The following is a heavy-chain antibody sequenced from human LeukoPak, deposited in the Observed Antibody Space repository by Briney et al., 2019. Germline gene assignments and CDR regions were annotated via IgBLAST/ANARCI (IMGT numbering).Heavy chain of an antibody. D-gene: IGHD3-10*01. V-gene: IGHV4-59*01. Sequence: SETLSLTCTVSGGSITSYYWSWIRQPPGKGLEWIGYVYYSGSTNYNPSLKSRVTISVDTSKNQFSLKLSSVTAADTAVYYCARGGVNYKIAGPWGQGALVTVSS. J-gene: IGHJ5*02. CDR1: GGSITSYY. CDR3: ARGGVNYKIAGP. CDR2: VYYSGST.